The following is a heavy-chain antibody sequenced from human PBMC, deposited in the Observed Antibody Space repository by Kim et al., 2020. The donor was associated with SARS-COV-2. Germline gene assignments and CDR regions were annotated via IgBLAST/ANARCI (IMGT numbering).Heavy chain of an antibody. V-gene: IGHV3-72*01. J-gene: IGHJ4*01. D-gene: IGHD3-3*01. CDR1: GFTFSDHL. CDR3: TTDRSVDDYYDY. CDR2: MRNEAYGYST. Sequence: GGSLRLSCAASGFTFSDHLMDWVRQPPGKGLEWVGRMRNEAYGYSTHFAAPVKGRFTISRDDSKNTLYLQMNSLKTEDTAVYYCTTDRSVDDYYDY.